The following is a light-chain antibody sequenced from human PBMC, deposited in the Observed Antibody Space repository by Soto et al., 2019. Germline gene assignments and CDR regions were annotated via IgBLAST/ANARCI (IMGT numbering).Light chain of an antibody. CDR3: QAWDSSSYV. CDR1: KLGDKY. J-gene: IGLJ1*01. Sequence: SYELTQPPSVSVSPGQTASITCSGDKLGDKYACWYQQKPGQSPLLVIYQDSKRPSGIPERFSGSNSGNTATLTISGTQAMDEAAYYCQAWDSSSYVFGTGTNLTVL. CDR2: QDS. V-gene: IGLV3-1*01.